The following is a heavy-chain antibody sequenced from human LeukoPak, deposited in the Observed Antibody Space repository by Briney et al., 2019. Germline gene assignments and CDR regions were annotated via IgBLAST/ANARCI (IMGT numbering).Heavy chain of an antibody. D-gene: IGHD2-21*02. J-gene: IGHJ1*01. V-gene: IGHV3-7*01. Sequence: GRSLRLSCVVSGFTFNRCWMNWVRQAPGKGLEWVAHINPDGRDTYYVDSVKGRFTISRDNAQNSMYLQMNSLRVEDTAVYYCTSWGDTTAEYFQRWGQGTLVTVSS. CDR2: INPDGRDT. CDR1: GFTFNRCW. CDR3: TSWGDTTAEYFQR.